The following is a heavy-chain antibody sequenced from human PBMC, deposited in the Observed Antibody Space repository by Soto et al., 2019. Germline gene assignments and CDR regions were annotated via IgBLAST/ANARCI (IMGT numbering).Heavy chain of an antibody. Sequence: QVQLVESGGGLVKPGGSLRLSCAASRFTFSDYYMSWIRQAPGKGLEWVSYISGSSSYTKYADSVKGRFTISRDNARNSLYLQMNSLRVEETAVYFCARRERKYAGSAYYDACDMWGQGTMVTVSS. V-gene: IGHV3-11*06. CDR3: ARRERKYAGSAYYDACDM. D-gene: IGHD3-16*01. CDR1: RFTFSDYY. J-gene: IGHJ3*02. CDR2: ISGSSSYT.